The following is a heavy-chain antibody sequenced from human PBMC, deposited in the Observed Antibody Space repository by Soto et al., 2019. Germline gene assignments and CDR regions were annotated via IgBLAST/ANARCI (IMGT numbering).Heavy chain of an antibody. Sequence: PGGSLRLSCAASGFTFSSYGMHWVRQAPGKGLEWVAVISYDGSNKYYADSVKGRFTISRDNSKNTLYLQMNSLRAEDTAVYSCAKGRIVVVPAAPPTHWGQGTLVTVSS. CDR2: ISYDGSNK. D-gene: IGHD2-2*01. V-gene: IGHV3-30*18. CDR1: GFTFSSYG. CDR3: AKGRIVVVPAAPPTH. J-gene: IGHJ4*02.